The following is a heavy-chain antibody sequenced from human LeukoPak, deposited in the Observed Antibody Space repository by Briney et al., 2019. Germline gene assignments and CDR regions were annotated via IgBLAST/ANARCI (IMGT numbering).Heavy chain of an antibody. D-gene: IGHD6-19*01. Sequence: GGSLRLSCAASRFTFSSYAMSWVRQAPGKGLEWVSSISSSSSYIYYADSVKGRFTISRDNAKNSLYLQMNSLRAEDTAVYYCARDRGSGIAFDIWGQGTMVTVSS. V-gene: IGHV3-21*01. J-gene: IGHJ3*02. CDR3: ARDRGSGIAFDI. CDR1: RFTFSSYA. CDR2: ISSSSSYI.